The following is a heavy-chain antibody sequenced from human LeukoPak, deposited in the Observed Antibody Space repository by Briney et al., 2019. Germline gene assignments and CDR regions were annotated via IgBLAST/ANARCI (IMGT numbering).Heavy chain of an antibody. CDR2: INPKSGGR. CDR3: ATGERLVPAAMWFDY. Sequence: ASVKISCKASGYTFTDYYMHWVRQAPGQGLEWMGWINPKSGGRSYAQRFQGRVTMTRDTSISTAYMELSRLRSDDTAVYYCATGERLVPAAMWFDYWGQGTLVTVSS. D-gene: IGHD2-2*01. CDR1: GYTFTDYY. V-gene: IGHV1-2*02. J-gene: IGHJ4*02.